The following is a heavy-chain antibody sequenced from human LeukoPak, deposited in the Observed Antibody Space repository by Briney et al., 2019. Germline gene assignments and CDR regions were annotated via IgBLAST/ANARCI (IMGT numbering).Heavy chain of an antibody. CDR1: GFTFSSYA. D-gene: IGHD4-17*01. Sequence: PGGSLRLSCAASGFTFSSYAMHWVRQAPGKGLEWVAVISYDGSNKYYADSVKGRFTISRDNSKNTLYLQMNSLRAEDTAVYYCHSHDYGDPYLPAFDYWGQGTLVTVSS. CDR3: HSHDYGDPYLPAFDY. J-gene: IGHJ4*02. V-gene: IGHV3-30*04. CDR2: ISYDGSNK.